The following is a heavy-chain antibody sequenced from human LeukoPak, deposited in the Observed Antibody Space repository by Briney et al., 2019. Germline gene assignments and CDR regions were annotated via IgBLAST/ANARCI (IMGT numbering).Heavy chain of an antibody. CDR3: ARSEDTVVTHFFDY. J-gene: IGHJ4*02. Sequence: SQTLSLTCTVSGASISSGGYYWSWIRQDPGKGLEWIGFIYYSGSTHYNPSLKSRVIISVDTSKNQFSLKLSSVTAADTAVYYCARSEDTVVTHFFDYWGQGTLVTVSS. D-gene: IGHD4-23*01. V-gene: IGHV4-31*03. CDR2: IYYSGST. CDR1: GASISSGGYY.